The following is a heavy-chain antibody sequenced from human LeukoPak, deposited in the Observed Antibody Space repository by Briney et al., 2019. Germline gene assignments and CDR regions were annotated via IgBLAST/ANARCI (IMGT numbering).Heavy chain of an antibody. CDR2: ISGSGGNT. CDR3: ARVPDIVATSCDY. V-gene: IGHV3-23*01. D-gene: IGHD5-12*01. Sequence: GGSLRLSCAASGFTFSSYSMNWVRQAPGKGLEWVSTISGSGGNTYYADSEKGRFTISRDNSKNTLYLQMNSLRAEDTAVYYCARVPDIVATSCDYWGQGTLVTVSS. CDR1: GFTFSSYS. J-gene: IGHJ4*02.